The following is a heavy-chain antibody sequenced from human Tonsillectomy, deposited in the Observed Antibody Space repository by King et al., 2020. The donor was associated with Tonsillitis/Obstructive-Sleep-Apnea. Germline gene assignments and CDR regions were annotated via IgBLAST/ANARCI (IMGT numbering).Heavy chain of an antibody. CDR1: GDSITSRGSY. J-gene: IGHJ5*02. CDR3: ARDKGYSGPLDT. CDR2: ISHSGST. D-gene: IGHD5-12*01. Sequence: VQLQESGPGLVRPSQTLSLNCTVSGDSITSRGSYWSWIRQHPGKGLEWIGFISHSGSTFYSPSLKSRISMSLSPSENQFSLQLTSVTAADTAVYYCARDKGYSGPLDTWGQGTLVSVSS. V-gene: IGHV4-31*03.